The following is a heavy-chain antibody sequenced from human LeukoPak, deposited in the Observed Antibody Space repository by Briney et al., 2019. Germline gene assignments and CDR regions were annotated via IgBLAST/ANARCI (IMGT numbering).Heavy chain of an antibody. V-gene: IGHV4-59*01. D-gene: IGHD6-19*01. Sequence: SETLSLTCTVSGGSISSYYWSWIRQPPGKGLEWIGYIYYSGSTNYNPSLKSRVTISVDTSKNQFSLKLSSVTAADTAVYYCSKRPQWLDPNCDQGEVLHLRGRGPLVT. CDR3: SKRPQWLDPNCDQGEVLHL. CDR2: IYYSGST. CDR1: GGSISSYY. J-gene: IGHJ2*01.